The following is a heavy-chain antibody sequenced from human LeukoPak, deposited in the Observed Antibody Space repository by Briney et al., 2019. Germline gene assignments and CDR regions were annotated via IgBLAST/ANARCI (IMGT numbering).Heavy chain of an antibody. CDR2: ISGSGGST. CDR3: AKGGYSSSSFVVAFDI. J-gene: IGHJ3*02. D-gene: IGHD6-6*01. Sequence: GGSLRLSCAASGFTFSSYAMSWVRQAPGKGLEWVSAISGSGGSTYYADSVKGRFTISRDNSKNTLYLQMNSLRAEDTAVYYCAKGGYSSSSFVVAFDIWGQGTMVTVSS. CDR1: GFTFSSYA. V-gene: IGHV3-23*01.